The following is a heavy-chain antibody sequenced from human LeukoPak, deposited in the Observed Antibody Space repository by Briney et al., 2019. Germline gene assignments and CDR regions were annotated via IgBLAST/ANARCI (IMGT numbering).Heavy chain of an antibody. J-gene: IGHJ2*01. CDR1: GDPINSYY. CDR2: IYYSGRT. D-gene: IGHD2-21*01. CDR3: ARTAYARFFDL. V-gene: IGHV4-59*01. Sequence: PSETLSLTCTVSGDPINSYYWSWIRQPPGKGLEWIGHIYYSGRTNYNPSLKSRVTISIDTSKNQFSLKLSSVTAADTAVYYCARTAYARFFDLWGRGTLVTVSS.